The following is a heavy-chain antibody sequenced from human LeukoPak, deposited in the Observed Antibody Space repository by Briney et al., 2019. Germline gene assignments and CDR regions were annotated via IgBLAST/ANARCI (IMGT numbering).Heavy chain of an antibody. Sequence: HPGGSLRLSCAASGFTFSRNAMAWVRQAPGKGLEWVAGIGSDDNTHYAESVRGRFTISRDISKNTVSLQMSSLRAEDTAVYYCAKDILRWSFDSWGQGILVTVSS. CDR2: IGSDDNT. D-gene: IGHD2-21*01. CDR3: AKDILRWSFDS. V-gene: IGHV3-23*01. CDR1: GFTFSRNA. J-gene: IGHJ4*02.